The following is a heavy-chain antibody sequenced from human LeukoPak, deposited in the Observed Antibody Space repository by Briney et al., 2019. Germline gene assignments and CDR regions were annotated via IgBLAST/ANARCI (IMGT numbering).Heavy chain of an antibody. CDR2: IFYSGNT. V-gene: IGHV4-31*03. CDR1: GGSISSGAYY. CDR3: ARARDCSGGTCYQFNWFDP. J-gene: IGHJ5*02. D-gene: IGHD2-15*01. Sequence: SETLSLTCTVSGGSISSGAYYWSWIRQHPGKGLEWIGYIFYSGNTYYNPSLKSRVTISVDTSKNQFSLTLNSVTAAGTAVYYCARARDCSGGTCYQFNWFDPWGQGTLVTVSS.